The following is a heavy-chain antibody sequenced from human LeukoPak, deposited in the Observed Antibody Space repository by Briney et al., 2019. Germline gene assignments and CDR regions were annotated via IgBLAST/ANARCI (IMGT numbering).Heavy chain of an antibody. CDR1: GFTFYDYA. CDR2: ISWNSGSI. Sequence: PGGSLRLSCAASGFTFYDYAMHGVRQAPGKGLEWVSGISWNSGSIGYADSVKGRFTISRDNAKNSLYLQMNSLRAEDMALYYCAKIAAAGYFDYWGQGTLVTVSS. D-gene: IGHD6-13*01. V-gene: IGHV3-9*03. J-gene: IGHJ4*02. CDR3: AKIAAAGYFDY.